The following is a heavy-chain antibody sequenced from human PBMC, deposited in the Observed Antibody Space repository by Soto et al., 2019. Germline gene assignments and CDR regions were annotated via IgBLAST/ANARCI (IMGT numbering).Heavy chain of an antibody. CDR2: IIPYYNTL. CDR1: EGTFNSYA. CDR3: ASGASHWYPYFFDS. J-gene: IGHJ4*02. D-gene: IGHD6-13*01. Sequence: QAQVVQSGAEVRKPGSSVNLSCKASEGTFNSYAIAWVRQAPGQGLEWMGGIIPYYNTLNYAQKFQDRVTITADDSTNTVYMELSSLRSDDTAVYFCASGASHWYPYFFDSWAQGTLVTVSS. V-gene: IGHV1-69*01.